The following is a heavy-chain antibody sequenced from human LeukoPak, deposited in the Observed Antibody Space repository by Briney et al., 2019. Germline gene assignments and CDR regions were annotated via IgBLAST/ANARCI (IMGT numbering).Heavy chain of an antibody. V-gene: IGHV6-1*01. J-gene: IGHJ4*02. CDR1: GDSVSTTRGA. CDR2: TYYRSTWKS. D-gene: IGHD1-14*01. Sequence: SQTLSLTCAISGDSVSTTRGAWNWIRQSPSGGLEWLGRTYYRSTWKSDYAESVKSRIYISPDTSKNQFSLQLNSVTPEDTAVYFCVRAGPNILLQPLLMGGFGYWGQGALVTVSS. CDR3: VRAGPNILLQPLLMGGFGY.